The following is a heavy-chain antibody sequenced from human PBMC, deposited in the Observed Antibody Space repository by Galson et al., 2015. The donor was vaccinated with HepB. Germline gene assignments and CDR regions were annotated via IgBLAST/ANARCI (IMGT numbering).Heavy chain of an antibody. V-gene: IGHV3-9*01. J-gene: IGHJ5*02. D-gene: IGHD3-3*01. Sequence: SLRLSCAASGFTFDDYAMHWVRQAPGKGLEWVSGISWNSGSIGYADSVKGRFTISRDNAKSSLYLQMNSLRAEDTALYYCAKDSSDDFWSGSSPTGWFDPWGQGTLVTVSS. CDR3: AKDSSDDFWSGSSPTGWFDP. CDR2: ISWNSGSI. CDR1: GFTFDDYA.